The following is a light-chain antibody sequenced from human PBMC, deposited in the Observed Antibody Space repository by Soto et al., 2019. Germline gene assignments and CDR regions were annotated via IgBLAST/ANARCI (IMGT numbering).Light chain of an antibody. CDR1: QGISNS. V-gene: IGKV1-17*03. CDR2: AAS. CDR3: LQNYSYPLS. Sequence: DIQMTQSPSAMASSVGDIVTITCRASQGISNSLVWFQQKPGKVPKRLIYAASSFQSGVPSRFSGSGSGTECTLAVSSLEPEYLATYYCLQNYSYPLSFGPGTEVDIK. J-gene: IGKJ3*01.